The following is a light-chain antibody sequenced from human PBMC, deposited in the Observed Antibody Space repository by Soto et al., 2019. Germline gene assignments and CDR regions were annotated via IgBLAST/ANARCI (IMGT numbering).Light chain of an antibody. CDR3: ATWDSSLSAAV. CDR1: SSNIGSNT. J-gene: IGLJ2*01. V-gene: IGLV1-51*01. Sequence: QSVLTQPPSASGTPGQRVTISASGSSSNIGSNTVSWYQQLPGTAPKLLIYDNYKRPSGIPDRFSGSKSGTSATLGITGLQIGDEADYYCATWDSSLSAAVFGGGTKVTVL. CDR2: DNY.